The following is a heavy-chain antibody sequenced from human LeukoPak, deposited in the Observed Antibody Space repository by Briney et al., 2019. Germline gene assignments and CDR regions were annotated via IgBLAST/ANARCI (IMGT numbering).Heavy chain of an antibody. Sequence: GGSLRLSCAASGFTFSSYGMHWVRQAPGKGLEWVAVIWYDGSNKYCADSVKGRFTISRDNSKNTLYLQMNSLRAEDTAVYYCARDRKRGFFAANDHFDYWGQGTLVTVSS. J-gene: IGHJ4*02. CDR3: ARDRKRGFFAANDHFDY. CDR2: IWYDGSNK. V-gene: IGHV3-33*01. CDR1: GFTFSSYG. D-gene: IGHD3-3*01.